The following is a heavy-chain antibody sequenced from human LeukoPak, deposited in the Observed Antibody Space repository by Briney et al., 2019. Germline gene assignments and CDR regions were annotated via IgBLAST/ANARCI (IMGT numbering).Heavy chain of an antibody. J-gene: IGHJ3*02. V-gene: IGHV1-18*01. Sequence: ASVTVSCKASGYTFTSYGISWVRQAPGQGLERMGWISAYNGNTNYAQKLQGRVTMTTDTSTSTAYMELRSLRSEDTAVYYCARDRDTILLDAFDIWGQGTMVTVSS. CDR2: ISAYNGNT. D-gene: IGHD3-9*01. CDR3: ARDRDTILLDAFDI. CDR1: GYTFTSYG.